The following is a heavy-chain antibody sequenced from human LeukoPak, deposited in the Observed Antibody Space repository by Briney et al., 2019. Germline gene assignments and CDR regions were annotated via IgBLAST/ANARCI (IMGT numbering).Heavy chain of an antibody. V-gene: IGHV1-8*01. CDR1: GYTFTSYD. D-gene: IGHD4-17*01. J-gene: IGHJ4*02. CDR3: AGRVYGDYSEDY. CDR2: MNPNSGNT. Sequence: GASVKASCKASGYTFTSYDINWVRQATGQGLEWMGWMNPNSGNTGYAQKFQGRVTMTRNTSISTAYMELSSLRSEDTAVYYCAGRVYGDYSEDYWGQGTLVTVSS.